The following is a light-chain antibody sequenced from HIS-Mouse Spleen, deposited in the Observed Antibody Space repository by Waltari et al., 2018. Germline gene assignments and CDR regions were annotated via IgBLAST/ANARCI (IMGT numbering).Light chain of an antibody. CDR1: SSDVGGYNY. CDR3: SSYTSSSTRV. Sequence: QSALTQPASVSGSPGQSITISCTGTSSDVGGYNYVSWYQQHPGKAPKRMIYDVRNRTSWVSNRSSGSKAGNTASLTISGLQAEDEADYYCSSYTSSSTRVFGGGTKLTVL. CDR2: DVR. V-gene: IGLV2-14*03. J-gene: IGLJ3*02.